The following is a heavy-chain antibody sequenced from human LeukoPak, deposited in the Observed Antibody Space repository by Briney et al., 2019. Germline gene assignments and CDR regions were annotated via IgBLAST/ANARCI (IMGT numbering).Heavy chain of an antibody. J-gene: IGHJ4*02. CDR1: GFTFSSYA. D-gene: IGHD5-24*01. CDR3: AIYLLDGYNFDY. Sequence: GGYLRLSCAASGFTFSSYAMSWARQAPGKGLEWVSAISGSGGSTYYADSVKGRFTISRDNSKNTLYLKMNSLRAEDTAVYYCAIYLLDGYNFDYWGQGTLVTVSS. V-gene: IGHV3-23*01. CDR2: ISGSGGST.